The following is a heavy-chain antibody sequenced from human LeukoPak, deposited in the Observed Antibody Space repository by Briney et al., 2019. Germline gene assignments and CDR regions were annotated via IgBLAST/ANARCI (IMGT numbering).Heavy chain of an antibody. D-gene: IGHD2-8*01. J-gene: IGHJ4*02. Sequence: GGSLRLSCAASGFTFSNAWMSWVRRAPGKGLEWVGRIKSKSYGATTDYAAPVKGRFTISRDDSKNTLYPQMNSLKTEDTAVYYCATDNGGESGFDYWGQGTLVTVSS. V-gene: IGHV3-15*05. CDR3: ATDNGGESGFDY. CDR2: IKSKSYGATT. CDR1: GFTFSNAW.